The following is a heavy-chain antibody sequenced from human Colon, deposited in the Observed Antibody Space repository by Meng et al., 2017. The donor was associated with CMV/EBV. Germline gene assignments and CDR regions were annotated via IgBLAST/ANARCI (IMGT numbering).Heavy chain of an antibody. CDR1: GGAFSGYY. D-gene: IGHD3-10*01. J-gene: IGHJ4*02. Sequence: CGVDGGAFSGYYWSGIRQPPGKGLEWIGEINHSGSTNYNPSLKSRVTISVDTSKNQFSLKLSSVTAADTAVYYCARGSWFGETYFDYWGQGTLVTVSS. CDR2: INHSGST. CDR3: ARGSWFGETYFDY. V-gene: IGHV4-34*01.